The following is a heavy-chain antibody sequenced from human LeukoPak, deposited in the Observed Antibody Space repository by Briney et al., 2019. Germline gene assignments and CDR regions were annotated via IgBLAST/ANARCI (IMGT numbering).Heavy chain of an antibody. CDR1: GFTFSSYA. J-gene: IGHJ6*03. V-gene: IGHV3-23*01. Sequence: GGSLRLSCVASGFTFSSYAMNWVRQAPGKGLEWVSAISGSGGSTYYADSVKGRFTISRDNSENTLYLQMNSLRAEDTAVYYCARLYSGSYYYYYYMDVWGKGTTVTVSS. D-gene: IGHD1-26*01. CDR3: ARLYSGSYYYYYYMDV. CDR2: ISGSGGST.